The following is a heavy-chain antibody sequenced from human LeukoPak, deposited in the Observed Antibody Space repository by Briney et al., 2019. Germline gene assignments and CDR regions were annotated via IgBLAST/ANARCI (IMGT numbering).Heavy chain of an antibody. V-gene: IGHV3-9*01. CDR3: KAPGTTGY. CDR1: GLTFDDYA. D-gene: IGHD1-7*01. Sequence: GGSLRLSCAASGLTFDDYAMHWVRQAPGKGLEWVSGISWNSGSIGYADSVKGRFTISRDNAKNSLYLQMNSLRAEDTALYYCKAPGTTGYWGQGTLVTVSS. J-gene: IGHJ4*02. CDR2: ISWNSGSI.